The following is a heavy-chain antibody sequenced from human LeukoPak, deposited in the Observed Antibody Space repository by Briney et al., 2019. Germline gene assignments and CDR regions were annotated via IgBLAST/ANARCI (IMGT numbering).Heavy chain of an antibody. CDR2: ISSSSSYI. J-gene: IGHJ4*02. Sequence: GGSLRLSCAASGFTFSSYSMNWVRQAPGKGLEWVSSISSSSSYIYYAGSVKGRFTISRDNAKNSLYLQMNSLRAEDTAVYYCARGREQLFGYWGQGTLVTVSS. V-gene: IGHV3-21*01. CDR1: GFTFSSYS. D-gene: IGHD5-18*01. CDR3: ARGREQLFGY.